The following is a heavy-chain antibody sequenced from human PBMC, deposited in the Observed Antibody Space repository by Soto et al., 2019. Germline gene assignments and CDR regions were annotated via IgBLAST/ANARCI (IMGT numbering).Heavy chain of an antibody. CDR2: IVVGSGNT. CDR1: GFTFTSSA. J-gene: IGHJ5*02. V-gene: IGHV1-58*02. D-gene: IGHD3-10*01. CDR3: AACLDYYGSGSYLVSPFDP. Sequence: SVKVSCKASGFTFTSSAMQWVRQARGQRLEWIGWIVVGSGNTNYAQKFQERVTITRDMSTSTAYMELSSLRSEDTAVYYCAACLDYYGSGSYLVSPFDPWGQGTLVTVS.